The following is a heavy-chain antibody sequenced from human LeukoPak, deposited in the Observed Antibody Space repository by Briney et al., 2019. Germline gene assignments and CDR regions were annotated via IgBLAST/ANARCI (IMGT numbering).Heavy chain of an antibody. CDR1: GYSFTSSW. CDR2: IYPGDSDT. Sequence: GESLKISCEGSGYSFTSSWIGLVRQMPGKGVEWMGIIYPGDSDTRYRPSFQGQVTISADNSISTAYQQWSSLKASDTAMYYCARQSSSNPDDWGQGTLVTASS. V-gene: IGHV5-51*01. CDR3: ARQSSSNPDD. D-gene: IGHD6-13*01. J-gene: IGHJ4*02.